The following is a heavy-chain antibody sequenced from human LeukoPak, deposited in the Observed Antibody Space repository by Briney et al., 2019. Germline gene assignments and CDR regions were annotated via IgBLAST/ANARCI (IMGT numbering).Heavy chain of an antibody. CDR2: INHSGST. CDR1: GGSFSGYY. D-gene: IGHD6-19*01. J-gene: IGHJ4*02. V-gene: IGHV4-34*01. Sequence: SETLSHTCAVYGGSFSGYYWSWIRQPPGKGLEWIGEINHSGSTNYNPSLKSRVTISVDTSKNQFSLKLSSVTAADTAVYYCARHRAVAGQFDYWGQGTLVTVSS. CDR3: ARHRAVAGQFDY.